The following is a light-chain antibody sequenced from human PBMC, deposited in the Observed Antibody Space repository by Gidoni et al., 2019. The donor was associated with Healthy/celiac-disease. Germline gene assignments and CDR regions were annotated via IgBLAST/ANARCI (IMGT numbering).Light chain of an antibody. CDR1: QSISSW. J-gene: IGKJ3*01. CDR3: QQVFT. V-gene: IGKV1-5*03. Sequence: DIQMTQSPSTLSASVGDRVTITCRASQSISSWLAWYQQKPGKAPKLLIYKASSLESGVPSRFSGSGSGTEFTLTISSLQPDDSATYYCQQVFTFGPGTKVDIK. CDR2: KAS.